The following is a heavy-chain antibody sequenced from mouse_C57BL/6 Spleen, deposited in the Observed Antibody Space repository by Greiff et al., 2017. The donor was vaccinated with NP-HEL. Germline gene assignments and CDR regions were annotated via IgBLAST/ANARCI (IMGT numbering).Heavy chain of an antibody. Sequence: VQLQQSGAELVRPGASVTLSCKASGYTFTDYEMHWVKQTPVHGLEWIGAIDPETGGTAYNQKFKGKAILTADKSSSTAYMELRSLTSEDSAVYYCTSYYGSSYGYFAYWGQGTTLTVSS. V-gene: IGHV1-15*01. CDR3: TSYYGSSYGYFAY. J-gene: IGHJ2*01. CDR2: IDPETGGT. D-gene: IGHD1-1*01. CDR1: GYTFTDYE.